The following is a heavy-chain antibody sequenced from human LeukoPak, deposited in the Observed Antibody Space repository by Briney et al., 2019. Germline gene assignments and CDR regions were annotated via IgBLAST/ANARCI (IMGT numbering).Heavy chain of an antibody. V-gene: IGHV3-74*01. CDR3: AKDLSFSSSSSWEGI. J-gene: IGHJ4*02. Sequence: GGSLRLSCAASGFTFSTYWMHWVRQAPGKGLVWVSRINPDGTTTSYADSVKGRFTISRDNAKDTVYLQMNSLRAEDTAVYYCAKDLSFSSSSSWEGIWGQGTLVTVSS. CDR1: GFTFSTYW. D-gene: IGHD6-13*01. CDR2: INPDGTTT.